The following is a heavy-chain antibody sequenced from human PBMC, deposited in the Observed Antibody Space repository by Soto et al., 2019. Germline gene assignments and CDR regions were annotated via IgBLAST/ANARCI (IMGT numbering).Heavy chain of an antibody. CDR1: GDSINNSYW. J-gene: IGHJ5*02. CDR3: ARDRSPGGDNWFDP. Sequence: KPSETLSLTCAIFGDSINNSYWWIWVRQPPGKGLEWIGEIYHSGITNYTPSLKSRVTISLDKPKNQFSLKLTSVMAADTAMYYCARDRSPGGDNWFDPWGQGILVTVSS. CDR2: IYHSGIT. D-gene: IGHD2-21*01. V-gene: IGHV4-4*02.